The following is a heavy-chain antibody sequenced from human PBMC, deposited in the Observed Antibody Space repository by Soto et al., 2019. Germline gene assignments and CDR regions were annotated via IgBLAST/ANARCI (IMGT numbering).Heavy chain of an antibody. J-gene: IGHJ3*02. V-gene: IGHV1-69*01. CDR3: ARGNAFDI. CDR2: FMPILGAA. CDR1: GGTFSRFT. Sequence: QLQLVQSGAEVKKPGSSVKVSCKASGGTFSRFTVNWVRQAPGQGLEWMGGFMPILGAANYAPKFQGRVTIIADESTNTGYMELSSLRSEDTAVYYCARGNAFDIWGQGTMVTVS.